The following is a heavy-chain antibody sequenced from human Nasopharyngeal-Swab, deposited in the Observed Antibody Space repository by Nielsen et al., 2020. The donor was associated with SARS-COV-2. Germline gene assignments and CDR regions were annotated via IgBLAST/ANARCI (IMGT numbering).Heavy chain of an antibody. J-gene: IGHJ4*02. V-gene: IGHV3-23*01. D-gene: IGHD3-10*01. CDR3: AKADLWFGEFSRLGFDY. CDR1: GFTFSSYA. CDR2: ISGSGGST. Sequence: GESLKISCAASGFTFSSYAMSWVRQAPGKGLEWVSAISGSGGSTYYADSVKGRFTISRDNSKNTLYLQMNSLRAEDTAVYYCAKADLWFGEFSRLGFDYWGQGTLVTVSS.